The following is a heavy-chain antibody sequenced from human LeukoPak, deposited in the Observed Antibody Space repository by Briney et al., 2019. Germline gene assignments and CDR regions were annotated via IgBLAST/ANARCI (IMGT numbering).Heavy chain of an antibody. CDR1: GGSISSGGYY. CDR3: ARRLAEMATYYFDY. J-gene: IGHJ4*02. CDR2: IYHSGST. Sequence: PSQTLSLTCTVSGGSISSGGYYWSWIRQPPGKGLEWIGYIYHSGSTYYNPSLKSRVTISVDRSKNQFSLKLSSVTAADTAVYYCARRLAEMATYYFDYWGQGTLVTVSS. D-gene: IGHD5-24*01. V-gene: IGHV4-30-2*01.